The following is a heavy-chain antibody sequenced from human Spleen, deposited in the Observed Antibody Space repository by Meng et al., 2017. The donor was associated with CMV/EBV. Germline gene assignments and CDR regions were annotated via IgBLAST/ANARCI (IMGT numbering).Heavy chain of an antibody. V-gene: IGHV3-66*02. CDR3: ARDGYSSSWTPHSWFDP. CDR1: GFTFSSYA. J-gene: IGHJ5*02. D-gene: IGHD6-13*01. CDR2: IYSGGTT. Sequence: LSLTCAASGFTFSSYAMHWVRQAPGKGLEWVSVIYSGGTTYYADSVKGRFTISRDNSKNTLYLQMNSLRVEDTAVYYCARDGYSSSWTPHSWFDPWGQGTLVTVSS.